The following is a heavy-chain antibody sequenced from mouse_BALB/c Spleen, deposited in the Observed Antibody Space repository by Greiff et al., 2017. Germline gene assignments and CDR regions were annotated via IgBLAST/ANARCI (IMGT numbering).Heavy chain of an antibody. J-gene: IGHJ4*01. CDR3: ARGFHYYAMDY. CDR2: ISDGGSYT. V-gene: IGHV5-4*02. Sequence: EVKLVESGGGLVKPGGSLKLSCAASGFTFSDYYMYWVRQTPEKRLEWVATISDGGSYTYYPDSVKGRFTISRDNAKNNLYLQMSSLKSEDTAMYYCARGFHYYAMDYWGQGTSVTVSS. CDR1: GFTFSDYY.